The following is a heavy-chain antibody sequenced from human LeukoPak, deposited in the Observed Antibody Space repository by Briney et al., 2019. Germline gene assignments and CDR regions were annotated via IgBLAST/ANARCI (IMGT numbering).Heavy chain of an antibody. D-gene: IGHD5-18*01. CDR3: ARGGYSYGWLVDY. Sequence: PSQTLSLTCTVSGGSISSGDYYWSWIRQPPGKGLEWIGYIYYSGSTYYNPSLKSRVTISVDTSKNQFSLKLSSVTAADTAVYYCARGGYSYGWLVDYWGQGTLVTVSS. CDR1: GGSISSGDYY. J-gene: IGHJ4*02. V-gene: IGHV4-30-4*01. CDR2: IYYSGST.